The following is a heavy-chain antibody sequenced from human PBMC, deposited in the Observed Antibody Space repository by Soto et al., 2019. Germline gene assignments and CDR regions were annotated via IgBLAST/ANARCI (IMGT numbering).Heavy chain of an antibody. CDR1: GFTFSSYG. CDR3: AKDFVGPSPAVDY. J-gene: IGHJ4*02. Sequence: GESLKISCAASGFTFSSYGMHWVRQAPGKGLEWVAVISYDGSNKYYADSVKGRFTISRDNSKNTLYLQMNSLRAEDTAVYYCAKDFVGPSPAVDYWGQGTLVTVSS. V-gene: IGHV3-30*18. CDR2: ISYDGSNK. D-gene: IGHD1-26*01.